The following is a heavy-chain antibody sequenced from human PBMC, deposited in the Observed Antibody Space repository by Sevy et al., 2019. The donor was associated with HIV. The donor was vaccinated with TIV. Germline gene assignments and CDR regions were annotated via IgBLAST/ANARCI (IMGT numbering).Heavy chain of an antibody. CDR1: GYTFTSYG. CDR3: SRDRWIYYDSSGYDNWFDP. V-gene: IGHV1-18*01. J-gene: IGHJ5*02. Sequence: ASVKVSCKASGYTFTSYGISWVRQAPGQGLEWMGWISAYNGNTNYAQKLQGRVTMTTDTSTSKAYMELRSLRSDDTAVYYCSRDRWIYYDSSGYDNWFDPWGQGTLVTVSS. CDR2: ISAYNGNT. D-gene: IGHD3-22*01.